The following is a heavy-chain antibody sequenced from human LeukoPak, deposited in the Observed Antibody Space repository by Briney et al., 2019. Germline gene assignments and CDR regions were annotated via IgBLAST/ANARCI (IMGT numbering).Heavy chain of an antibody. Sequence: SETLSLTCAVYGGSFSGYYWSWIRQPPGKGLEWIGSIYYSGSTYYNPSLKSRVTISVDTSKNQFSLKLSSVTAADTAVYYCARGIPGDYFDYWGQGTLVTVSS. CDR1: GGSFSGYY. J-gene: IGHJ4*02. D-gene: IGHD7-27*01. V-gene: IGHV4-34*01. CDR3: ARGIPGDYFDY. CDR2: IYYSGST.